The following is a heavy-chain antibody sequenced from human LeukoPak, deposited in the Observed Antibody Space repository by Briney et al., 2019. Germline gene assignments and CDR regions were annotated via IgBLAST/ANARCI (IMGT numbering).Heavy chain of an antibody. J-gene: IGHJ4*02. Sequence: PGRSLRLSCAASGFTFDDYAMHWVRQAPGKGLEWVSLISWDGGSTYYADSVKGRFTISRDNSKNSLYLQMNSLRAEDTALYYCARGDYYDSSGYYTTDYWGQGTLVTVSS. CDR2: ISWDGGST. V-gene: IGHV3-43D*03. D-gene: IGHD3-22*01. CDR3: ARGDYYDSSGYYTTDY. CDR1: GFTFDDYA.